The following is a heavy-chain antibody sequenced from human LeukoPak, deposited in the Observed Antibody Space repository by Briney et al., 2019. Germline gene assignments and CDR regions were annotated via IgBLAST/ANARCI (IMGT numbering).Heavy chain of an antibody. V-gene: IGHV1-2*02. CDR1: GYTFTGYY. CDR3: ARGGRITMVRGVRGTCFDY. D-gene: IGHD3-10*01. J-gene: IGHJ4*02. CDR2: INPNSGGT. Sequence: ASVKVSCKASGYTFTGYYIHWVRQAPGQGLEWMGWINPNSGGTNYAQKFQGRVTMTRDTSISTAYMELSRLRSDDTAVYYCARGGRITMVRGVRGTCFDYWGQGTLVTVSS.